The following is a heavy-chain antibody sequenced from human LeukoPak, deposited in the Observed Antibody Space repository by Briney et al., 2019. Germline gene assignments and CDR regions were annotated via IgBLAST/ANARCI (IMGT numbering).Heavy chain of an antibody. D-gene: IGHD3-22*01. J-gene: IGHJ4*02. Sequence: PGGSLRLSCAASAFTFNTYPMAWVRQAPGKGLEWVSLITDNGGRTYYADSVKGRFTISRDNSKNTLYLQMNSLRAEDTAVYYCAKVYYYDSSGYNDYWGQGTLVTVSS. CDR3: AKVYYYDSSGYNDY. CDR2: ITDNGGRT. CDR1: AFTFNTYP. V-gene: IGHV3-23*01.